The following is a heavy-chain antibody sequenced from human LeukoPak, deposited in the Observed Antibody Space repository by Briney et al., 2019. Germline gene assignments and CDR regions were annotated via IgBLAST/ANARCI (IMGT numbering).Heavy chain of an antibody. D-gene: IGHD5-12*01. J-gene: IGHJ5*02. CDR3: AKHSGSDSGYWFDP. V-gene: IGHV3-23*01. CDR1: GFTFSTCA. CDR2: LRGGGAST. Sequence: PGGSLRLSCAASGFTFSTCAMSWVRQAPGKGLEWFSTLRGGGASTYYADSVKGRFTNFRDNSRSTLYLQMNNLRAEDTAVYYCAKHSGSDSGYWFDPWGQGTLVTVSS.